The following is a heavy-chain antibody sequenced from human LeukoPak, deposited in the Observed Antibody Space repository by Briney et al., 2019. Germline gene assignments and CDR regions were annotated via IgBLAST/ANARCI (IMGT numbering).Heavy chain of an antibody. CDR2: IYSGGST. CDR3: ARATLDN. J-gene: IGHJ4*02. CDR1: GFTVSKNY. V-gene: IGHV3-53*01. Sequence: GGSLRLSCAASGFTVSKNYISWVRQAPGKGLEWVSVIYSGGSTKYADSVKARFTISRDNSKNTVYLQINSLRADDTAVYYCARATLDNWGQGTLVTVSS.